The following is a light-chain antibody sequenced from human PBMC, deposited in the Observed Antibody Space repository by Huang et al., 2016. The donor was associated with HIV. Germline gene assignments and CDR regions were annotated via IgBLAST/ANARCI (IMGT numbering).Light chain of an antibody. CDR2: DAH. Sequence: VLTLSPATLSLSPGDTATLTCGASQRVRNNYLAWDQQKPELPPWLLMYDAHVRDTGIPHRFSGSGSGTDFTLTISRLEPEDFAMYYCQQYSTSSYTFGQGTKVDI. V-gene: IGKV3D-20*01. CDR1: QRVRNNY. J-gene: IGKJ2*01. CDR3: QQYSTSSYT.